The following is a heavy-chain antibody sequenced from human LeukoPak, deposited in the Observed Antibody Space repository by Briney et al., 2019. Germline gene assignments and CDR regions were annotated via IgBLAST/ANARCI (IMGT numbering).Heavy chain of an antibody. V-gene: IGHV1-18*01. J-gene: IGHJ6*02. CDR3: ARYGIVVVPATYYYGMDV. CDR1: GYTFTSYG. CDR2: ISAYNGNT. D-gene: IGHD2-2*01. Sequence: GASVKVSCKASGYTFTSYGISWVRQAPGQGLEWMGWISAYNGNTNYAQKLQGRVTMTTDTSTSTAYMELRSLRSDDTAVYYCARYGIVVVPATYYYGMDVWGQGTTVTVSS.